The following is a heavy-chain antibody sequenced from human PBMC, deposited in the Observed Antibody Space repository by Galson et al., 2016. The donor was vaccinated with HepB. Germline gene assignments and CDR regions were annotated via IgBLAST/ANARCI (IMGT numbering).Heavy chain of an antibody. V-gene: IGHV4-61*02. D-gene: IGHD3-3*01. CDR1: DDSINSGSYY. CDR2: IHISGST. J-gene: IGHJ4*02. CDR3: ARASAEWFPISFYFNL. Sequence: TLSLTCNVSDDSINSGSYYWSWIRQPAGKGLEWIGRIHISGSTNYNSSLRSRVALSIETSKNQFSLKLSSVTAADTAVCYCARASAEWFPISFYFNLWGQGTLVTVSS.